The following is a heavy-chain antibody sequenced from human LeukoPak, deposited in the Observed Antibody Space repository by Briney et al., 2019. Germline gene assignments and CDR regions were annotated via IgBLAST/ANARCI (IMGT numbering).Heavy chain of an antibody. CDR2: LNCRRSAL. CDR1: GFTFSSYE. CDR3: ARGGLGITFYFDS. V-gene: IGHV3-48*03. Sequence: RGSLRLSCAASGFTFSSYEMNWVRQAPGKGLEWLSYLNCRRSALYYADSVKGRFTISRDNAKNSLYLQMNSLRAEDTAVYYCARGGLGITFYFDSWGQGILVTVSS. J-gene: IGHJ4*02. D-gene: IGHD7-27*01.